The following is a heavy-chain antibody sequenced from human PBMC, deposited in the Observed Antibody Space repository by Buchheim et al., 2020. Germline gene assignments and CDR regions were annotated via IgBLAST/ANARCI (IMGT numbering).Heavy chain of an antibody. J-gene: IGHJ5*02. Sequence: QAQLVQSGAEVKRPGSLVKVSCKASGFTFTDYTIAWVRQAPGQGLEWMGGIIPSFGAPDYAYNFQDRVTMTADETTNTAYLELRSLKSEDTAIYFCARDWGGSPRVETVKAWFDPWGQGTL. CDR3: ARDWGGSPRVETVKAWFDP. CDR2: IIPSFGAP. CDR1: GFTFTDYT. D-gene: IGHD3-16*01. V-gene: IGHV1-69*01.